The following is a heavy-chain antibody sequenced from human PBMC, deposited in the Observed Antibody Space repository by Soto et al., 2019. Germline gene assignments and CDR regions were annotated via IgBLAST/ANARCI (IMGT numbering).Heavy chain of an antibody. CDR1: GFSFSDYE. CDR3: AGDTPQAELNY. D-gene: IGHD1-7*01. CDR2: IARDGETT. V-gene: IGHV3-48*03. J-gene: IGHJ4*02. Sequence: GGSLRLSCEASGFSFSDYEMNWVRQFPGEGLEWVAYIARDGETTFYADSVEGRFVVSRDHAKNSLFLQMHRLTVDDTAVYFCAGDTPQAELNYWGEGSLVIFS.